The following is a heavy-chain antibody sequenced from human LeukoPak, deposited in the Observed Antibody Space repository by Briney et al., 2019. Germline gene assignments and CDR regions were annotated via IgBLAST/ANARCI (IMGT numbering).Heavy chain of an antibody. D-gene: IGHD3-22*01. CDR1: GFTFSSYE. Sequence: GGSLRLSCAASGFTFSSYEMNWVRQAPGKGVEWVSYISSSGSTIYYADSVKGRFTISRDNAKNSLYLQMNSLRAEDTAVYYCARELTMIVAYAFDIWGQGTMVTVSS. J-gene: IGHJ3*02. CDR2: ISSSGSTI. V-gene: IGHV3-48*03. CDR3: ARELTMIVAYAFDI.